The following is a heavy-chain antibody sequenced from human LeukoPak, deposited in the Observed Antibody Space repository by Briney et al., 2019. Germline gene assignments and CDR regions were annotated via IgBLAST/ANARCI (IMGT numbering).Heavy chain of an antibody. J-gene: IGHJ6*03. CDR3: ARGRGIAARYYYYMDV. V-gene: IGHV4-39*07. CDR2: INHSGST. CDR1: GGSISSGDYY. D-gene: IGHD6-6*01. Sequence: PSETLSLTCTVSGGSISSGDYYWSWIRQPPGKGQEWIGEINHSGSTNYNPSLKSRVTISVDTSKNQFSLKLSSVTAADTAVYYCARGRGIAARYYYYMDVWGKGTTVTVSS.